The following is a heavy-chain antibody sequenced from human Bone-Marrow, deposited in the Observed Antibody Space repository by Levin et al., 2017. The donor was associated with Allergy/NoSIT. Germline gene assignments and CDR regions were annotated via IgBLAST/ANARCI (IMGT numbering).Heavy chain of an antibody. CDR1: GGSFSGYY. V-gene: IGHV4-34*01. J-gene: IGHJ6*01. Sequence: SETLSLTCVVYGGSFSGYYWSWIRQPPGKGLEWIGEINDNGSTKYNPSLNSRVTISVDTSKNQLYLKLSSVTAADTAVYFCARLKPSAVSSTVHYFYGMDVRGQGTTVTVYS. CDR3: ARLKPSAVSSTVHYFYGMDV. D-gene: IGHD1-14*01. CDR2: INDNGST.